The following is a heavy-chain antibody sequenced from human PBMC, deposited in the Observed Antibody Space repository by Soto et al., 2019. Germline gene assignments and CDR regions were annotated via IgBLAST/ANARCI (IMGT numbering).Heavy chain of an antibody. CDR3: AREVAGGMDV. Sequence: RASVKVSCKASGYTFTGYFMHWVRQAPGQGLEWMGWINPNSGDTNYPQKFQGWVTMTRDTSINTAYMEVSRLSSDDTAVYYCAREVAGGMDVWGQGTTVTVYS. J-gene: IGHJ6*02. V-gene: IGHV1-2*04. CDR2: INPNSGDT. CDR1: GYTFTGYF.